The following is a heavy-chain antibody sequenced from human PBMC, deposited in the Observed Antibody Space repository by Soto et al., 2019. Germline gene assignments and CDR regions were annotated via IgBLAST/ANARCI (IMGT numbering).Heavy chain of an antibody. CDR3: ARGVLDA. V-gene: IGHV3-33*01. CDR1: GFTFSTCC. Sequence: QGQLVESGGGMDQPGRSLRLSCATSGFTFSTCCMHWVRQAPGKGLECLARIRYDGGKTFYADSEKGRFTISGDDSQNSLYLQMNCLGAEDTAVYYCARGVLDAWGQGITVTVSS. J-gene: IGHJ6*02. CDR2: IRYDGGKT. D-gene: IGHD3-10*01.